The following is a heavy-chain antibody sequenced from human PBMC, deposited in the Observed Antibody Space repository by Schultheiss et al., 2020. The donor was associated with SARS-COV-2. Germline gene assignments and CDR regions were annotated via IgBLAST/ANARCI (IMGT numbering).Heavy chain of an antibody. V-gene: IGHV4-39*07. J-gene: IGHJ5*02. CDR2: IYYSGST. Sequence: SETLSLTCTVSGGSTSSYYWGWIRQPPGKGLEWIGNIYYSGSTYYNPSLKSRFTISVDTSKNHFSLKLSSVTAADTAVYYCARGTGNNWFDPWGQGTLVTVSS. CDR1: GGSTSSYY. CDR3: ARGTGNNWFDP.